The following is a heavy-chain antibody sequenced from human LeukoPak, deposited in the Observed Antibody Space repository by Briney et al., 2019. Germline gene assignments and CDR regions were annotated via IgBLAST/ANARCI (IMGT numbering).Heavy chain of an antibody. V-gene: IGHV4-31*03. CDR1: GGSISSGGYY. CDR3: ARGSTAVWIDY. Sequence: SETLSLTCTVSGGSISSGGYYWSWIRQPPGKGLEWIGYIYHSGSTYYNPSLKSRVTISVNTSKNQFSLKLSSVTAADTAVYYCARGSTAVWIDYWGQGTLVTVSS. J-gene: IGHJ4*02. CDR2: IYHSGST. D-gene: IGHD1-1*01.